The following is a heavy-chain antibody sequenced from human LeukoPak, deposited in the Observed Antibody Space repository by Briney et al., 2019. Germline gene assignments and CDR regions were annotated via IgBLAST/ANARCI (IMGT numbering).Heavy chain of an antibody. J-gene: IGHJ4*02. V-gene: IGHV4-59*12. Sequence: PSETLSLTCTVSGGSISSYYWSWIRQPPGKGLEWIGYIYYSGSTNYNPSLKSRVTISVDTSKNQFSLKLGSVTAADTAVYYCARAVGSGSYYTYWGQGTLVTVSS. CDR1: GGSISSYY. CDR2: IYYSGST. CDR3: ARAVGSGSYYTY. D-gene: IGHD1-26*01.